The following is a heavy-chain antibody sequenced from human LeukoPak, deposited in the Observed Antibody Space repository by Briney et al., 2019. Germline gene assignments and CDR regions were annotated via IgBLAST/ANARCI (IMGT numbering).Heavy chain of an antibody. CDR1: GYTFTSYG. CDR3: ARSLEYYYGSGSPPNFDY. CDR2: ISAYNGNT. V-gene: IGHV1-18*01. Sequence: ASVKVSCKASGYTFTSYGISWVRQAPGQGLEWMGWISAYNGNTNYAQKLQGRVTMTPDTSTSTAYMELRSLRSDDTAVYYCARSLEYYYGSGSPPNFDYWGQGTLVTVSS. J-gene: IGHJ4*02. D-gene: IGHD3-10*01.